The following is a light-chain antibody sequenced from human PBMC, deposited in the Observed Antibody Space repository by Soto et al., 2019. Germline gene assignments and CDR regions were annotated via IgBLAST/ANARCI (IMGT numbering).Light chain of an antibody. CDR3: QHRAGWPPALT. CDR1: ESVSNS. V-gene: IGKV3-11*01. CDR2: NAS. Sequence: ETVLTQSPATLSLSPGERATLSYRASESVSNSLAWYQHKPGQAPRLLIYNASNRATGIPARFSGSGSGIDFTLTISSLEPEDFAVYFCQHRAGWPPALTFGGGTKVEIK. J-gene: IGKJ4*01.